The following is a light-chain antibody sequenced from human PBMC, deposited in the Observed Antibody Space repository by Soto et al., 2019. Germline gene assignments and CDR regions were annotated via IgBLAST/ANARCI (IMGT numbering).Light chain of an antibody. J-gene: IGLJ1*01. CDR1: SSDIGDYNY. CDR2: EVT. Sequence: QSVLTQPPSASGSPGQSVTFSCTGTSSDIGDYNYVSWYQQHPGKAPKLMIYEVTKRPSGVPDRFSGSKSGNTASLTVSGLQADDEADYSGSSYAGHDTSVFGTGTKLTVL. V-gene: IGLV2-8*01. CDR3: SSYAGHDTSV.